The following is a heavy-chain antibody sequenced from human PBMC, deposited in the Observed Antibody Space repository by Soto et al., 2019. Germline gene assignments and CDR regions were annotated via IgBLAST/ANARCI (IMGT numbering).Heavy chain of an antibody. V-gene: IGHV3-9*01. CDR1: GFTFDDYA. CDR2: ISWNSGSI. CDR3: AKGTAFNGPGPFDY. D-gene: IGHD2-8*01. J-gene: IGHJ4*02. Sequence: EVQLVESGGGLVQPGRSLRLSCAASGFTFDDYAMHWVRQAPGKGLEWVSGISWNSGSIGYADSVKGRFTISRDNAKNSRYLQMNSLRAEDTDLYYCAKGTAFNGPGPFDYWGQGTLVTVSS.